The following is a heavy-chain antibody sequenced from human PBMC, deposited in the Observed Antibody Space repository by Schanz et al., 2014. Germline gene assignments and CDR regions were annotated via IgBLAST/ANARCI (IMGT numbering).Heavy chain of an antibody. CDR3: ARIGGSVFDY. CDR1: GFTFSAYA. Sequence: VQLVDSGGGLVKPGGSLRLSCAASGFTFSAYAMTWVRQIPGKGLEWVSAISASGGTTYYADSVKGRFTISRDNAENTLYLQMNSLRAEDTAVYYCARIGGSVFDYWAQGTLVTVSS. D-gene: IGHD3-10*01. V-gene: IGHV3-23*04. CDR2: ISASGGTT. J-gene: IGHJ4*02.